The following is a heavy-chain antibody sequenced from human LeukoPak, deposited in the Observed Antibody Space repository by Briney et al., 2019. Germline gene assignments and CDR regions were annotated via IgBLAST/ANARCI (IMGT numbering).Heavy chain of an antibody. D-gene: IGHD3-10*01. CDR1: GFKFSDFW. CDR3: ARAGWLRGVSTLDYMDV. V-gene: IGHV3-7*04. J-gene: IGHJ6*03. Sequence: PGGSLRLSCAASGFKFSDFWMTWVRQTPGKGLEWVANIKEDGSEEYHVDSVKGRFTISRDSTKSSLFLQMNSLRAEDTAVYYCARAGWLRGVSTLDYMDVWGKGTTVTVSS. CDR2: IKEDGSEE.